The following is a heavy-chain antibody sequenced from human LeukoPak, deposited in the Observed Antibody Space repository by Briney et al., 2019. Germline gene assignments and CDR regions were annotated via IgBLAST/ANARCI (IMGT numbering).Heavy chain of an antibody. CDR2: IYTSGST. D-gene: IGHD6-19*01. V-gene: IGHV4-61*02. J-gene: IGHJ5*02. Sequence: SQTLSLTCTVSGDSITSGSYYWSWIRQPAGKGLEWIGRIYTSGSTNYNPSLKSRVTMSVDTSKNQFSLKLSSVTAADTAVYYCARDWGSGYSSGWPYNWFDPWGQGTLVTVSS. CDR1: GDSITSGSYY. CDR3: ARDWGSGYSSGWPYNWFDP.